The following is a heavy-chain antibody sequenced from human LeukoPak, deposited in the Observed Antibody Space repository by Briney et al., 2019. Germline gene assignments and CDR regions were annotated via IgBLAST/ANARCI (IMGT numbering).Heavy chain of an antibody. CDR3: ARVYRGGWYGQLWWYFDL. CDR1: GFTFDDYA. V-gene: IGHV3-23*01. Sequence: GRSLRLSRAASGFTFDDYAMTWVRQAPGKGLEWVSAITGSDGSTYYADSVKGRFTISRDNSKNTLYLQMNSLRAEDTAVYYCARVYRGGWYGQLWWYFDLWGRGTRVTVSS. CDR2: ITGSDGST. D-gene: IGHD6-19*01. J-gene: IGHJ2*01.